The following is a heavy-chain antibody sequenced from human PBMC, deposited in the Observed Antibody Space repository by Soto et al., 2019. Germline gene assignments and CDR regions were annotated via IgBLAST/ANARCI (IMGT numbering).Heavy chain of an antibody. J-gene: IGHJ4*02. V-gene: IGHV1-69*13. D-gene: IGHD2-2*01. CDR3: ARVSAAANVDY. CDR1: GGTFSSYT. Sequence: GASVKVSCKASGGTFSSYTIGWVRQAPGQGLEWMGGIIPIFGTANYAQKFQGRVTITADESTSTAYMELSSLRSEDTAVYYCARVSAAANVDYWGQGTLVTVSS. CDR2: IIPIFGTA.